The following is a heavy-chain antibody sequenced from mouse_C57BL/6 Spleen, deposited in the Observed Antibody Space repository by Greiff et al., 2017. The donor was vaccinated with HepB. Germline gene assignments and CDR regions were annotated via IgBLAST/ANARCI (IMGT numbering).Heavy chain of an antibody. D-gene: IGHD1-1*01. Sequence: VHLVESGAELARPGASVKLSCKASGYTFTSYGISWVKQRTGQGLEWIGEIYPRSGNTYYNEKFKGKATLTADKSSSTAYMELRSLTSEDSAVYFCARYYYGSSRYFDVWGTGTTVTVSS. CDR3: ARYYYGSSRYFDV. CDR2: IYPRSGNT. V-gene: IGHV1-81*01. J-gene: IGHJ1*03. CDR1: GYTFTSYG.